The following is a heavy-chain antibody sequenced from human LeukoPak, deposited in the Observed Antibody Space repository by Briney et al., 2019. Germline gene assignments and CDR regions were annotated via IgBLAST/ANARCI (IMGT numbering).Heavy chain of an antibody. CDR1: GGSISSSTYY. Sequence: SETLSLTCTVSGGSISSSTYYWGWSRQPPGKGLEWIGSIYYSGSTYYNPSLKSRVTISVDTSKNQFSLKLSSVTAADTAVYYCATRAELRYFDYWGQGTLVTVSS. CDR2: IYYSGST. V-gene: IGHV4-39*01. CDR3: ATRAELRYFDY. J-gene: IGHJ4*02. D-gene: IGHD1-7*01.